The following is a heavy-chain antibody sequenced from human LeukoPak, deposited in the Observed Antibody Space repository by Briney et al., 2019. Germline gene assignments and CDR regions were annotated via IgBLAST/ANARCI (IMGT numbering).Heavy chain of an antibody. J-gene: IGHJ3*02. Sequence: SETLSLTCTVSGGSISSYYWSWIRQPAGKGLEWIGRIYTSGSTNYNPSLKSRVTISVDTSKNQFSLKLSSVTAADTAIYYCARDWVGYDSSGYRDVFDIWGQGTMVTVSS. D-gene: IGHD3-22*01. CDR3: ARDWVGYDSSGYRDVFDI. CDR1: GGSISSYY. V-gene: IGHV4-4*07. CDR2: IYTSGST.